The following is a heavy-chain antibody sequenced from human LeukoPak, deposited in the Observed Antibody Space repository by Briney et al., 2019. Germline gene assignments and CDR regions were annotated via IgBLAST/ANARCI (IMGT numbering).Heavy chain of an antibody. CDR3: AREISRYCSGGSCYSYVAFDI. D-gene: IGHD2-15*01. V-gene: IGHV4-4*07. CDR1: GGSISSYY. CDR2: IYTSGST. J-gene: IGHJ3*02. Sequence: PSETLSLTCTVSGGSISSYYWSWIRQPAGKGLEWIGRIYTSGSTNYNPSLKSRVTMSVDTSKNQFSLKLSSVTAADTAVYYCAREISRYCSGGSCYSYVAFDIWGQGTTVTVSS.